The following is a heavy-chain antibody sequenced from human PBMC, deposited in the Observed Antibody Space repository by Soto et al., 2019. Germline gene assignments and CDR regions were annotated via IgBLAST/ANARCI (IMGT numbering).Heavy chain of an antibody. D-gene: IGHD5-12*01. CDR2: IFTSGSA. Sequence: SETLSLTCTVSGGSVGTGINYWTWIRQPPGEGLEWIGNIFTSGSANYDPSLKTRVTISVDTSKNQFSLKLTSVTAADTAVYYCARDGKVDIDRGGYYYYDMDVWGQGTTVTSP. CDR1: GGSVGTGINY. J-gene: IGHJ6*02. V-gene: IGHV4-61*01. CDR3: ARDGKVDIDRGGYYYYDMDV.